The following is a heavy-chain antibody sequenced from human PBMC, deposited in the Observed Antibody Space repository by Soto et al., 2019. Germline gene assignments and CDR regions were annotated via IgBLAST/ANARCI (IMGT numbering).Heavy chain of an antibody. Sequence: GGSLRLSCAASGFTFSSNCLRWVRQALGNGLEWVANLKQDGREKYYVDSVKGRFTISRDNAKNSLYLQMNSLGAEDTAVYYCARGAGTGEWLPTWSYYGMDGWGQGTTVTVSS. D-gene: IGHD3-3*01. CDR3: ARGAGTGEWLPTWSYYGMDG. J-gene: IGHJ6*02. CDR2: LKQDGREK. V-gene: IGHV3-7*01. CDR1: GFTFSSNC.